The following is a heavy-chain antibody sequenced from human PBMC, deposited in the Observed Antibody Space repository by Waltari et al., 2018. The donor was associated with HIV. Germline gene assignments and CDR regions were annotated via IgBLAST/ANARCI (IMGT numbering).Heavy chain of an antibody. Sequence: QVQLVQSGAEVRKPGSSVTVSCKASGGSLSNYTITWVRQAPGQGLEWMGGIIPIFGTTNFAQKFQGRVTITADESTSTAYMELSSLRSDDTAVYYCAIASGDYGELNYWGQGILVTVSS. J-gene: IGHJ4*02. CDR1: GGSLSNYT. CDR2: IIPIFGTT. V-gene: IGHV1-69*13. CDR3: AIASGDYGELNY. D-gene: IGHD4-17*01.